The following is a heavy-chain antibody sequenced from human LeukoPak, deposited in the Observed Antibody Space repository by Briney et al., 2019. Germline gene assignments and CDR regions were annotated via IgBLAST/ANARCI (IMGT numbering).Heavy chain of an antibody. V-gene: IGHV1-18*01. Sequence: ASVKVSCKASGYTFTSYGISWVRQAPGQGLEWMGWISAYNGNTNYAQKLQGRVTMTTDTSTSTAYMELRSLRSDDTAVYYCARGPYYDFWRGYYVGSPDYWGQGTLVTVSS. J-gene: IGHJ4*02. CDR3: ARGPYYDFWRGYYVGSPDY. D-gene: IGHD3-3*01. CDR1: GYTFTSYG. CDR2: ISAYNGNT.